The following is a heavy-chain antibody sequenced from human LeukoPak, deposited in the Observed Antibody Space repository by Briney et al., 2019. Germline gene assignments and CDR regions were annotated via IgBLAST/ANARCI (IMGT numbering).Heavy chain of an antibody. Sequence: ASVKVSCKASGGTFSSYAISWVRQAPGQGLEWMGRIIPILGIANYAQKFQGRVTITADKSTSTAYMELSSLRSEDTAVYYCARDCLVQLWPKQIYYFDYWGQGTLVTVSS. CDR3: ARDCLVQLWPKQIYYFDY. D-gene: IGHD5-18*01. V-gene: IGHV1-69*04. CDR1: GGTFSSYA. J-gene: IGHJ4*02. CDR2: IIPILGIA.